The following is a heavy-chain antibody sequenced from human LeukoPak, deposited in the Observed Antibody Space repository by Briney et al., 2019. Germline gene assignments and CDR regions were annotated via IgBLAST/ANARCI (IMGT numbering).Heavy chain of an antibody. D-gene: IGHD3-16*01. CDR2: IIPIFGTA. CDR3: AATHLGGSDY. Sequence: ASVKVSCKASGGTFSSYAISWVRQAPGQGLEWMGRIIPIFGTANYAQKFQERVTITRDMSTSTAYMELSSLRSEDTAVYYCAATHLGGSDYWGQGTLATVSS. J-gene: IGHJ4*02. V-gene: IGHV1-69*05. CDR1: GGTFSSYA.